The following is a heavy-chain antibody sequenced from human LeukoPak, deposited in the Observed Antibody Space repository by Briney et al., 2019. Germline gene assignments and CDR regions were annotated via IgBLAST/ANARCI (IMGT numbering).Heavy chain of an antibody. CDR1: GGTFSSYA. D-gene: IGHD4-17*01. CDR2: IIPIFGIA. J-gene: IGHJ5*02. V-gene: IGHV1-69*04. Sequence: GASVKVSCKASGGTFSSYAISWVRQAPGQGLEWMGRIIPIFGIANYAQKFQGRVTITADKSTSTAYMELSSLRSEDTAVYYCASYDYGDYQNNNWFDPWGQGTLVTVSP. CDR3: ASYDYGDYQNNNWFDP.